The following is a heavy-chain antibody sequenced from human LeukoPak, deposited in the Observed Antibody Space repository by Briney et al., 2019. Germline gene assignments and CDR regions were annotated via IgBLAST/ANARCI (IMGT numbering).Heavy chain of an antibody. CDR1: GGSISSYY. V-gene: IGHV4-4*09. D-gene: IGHD6-6*01. CDR2: IYTSGST. J-gene: IGHJ4*02. Sequence: SETLSLTCTVSGGSISSYYWSWIRQPPGKGLEWIGYIYTSGSTNYNPSLKSRVTISVDTSKNQFSLKLSSVTAADTAVYYCARHRKYSSSPFDYWGQGTLVTVSS. CDR3: ARHRKYSSSPFDY.